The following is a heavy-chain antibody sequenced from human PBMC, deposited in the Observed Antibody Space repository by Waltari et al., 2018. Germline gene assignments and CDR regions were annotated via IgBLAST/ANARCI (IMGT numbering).Heavy chain of an antibody. CDR2: MNPTSGNT. V-gene: IGHV1-8*01. D-gene: IGHD6-19*01. CDR1: GYTFTSYD. CDR3: ARVSSAPYRSAWHFDY. Sequence: QVQLVQSGAEVKKPGASVKVSCKASGYTFTSYDINWVRQATGKGLEWMGWMNPTSGNTGSAQMFQGRVTITRHTSISTAYMEVNSLTSEDTAVYYCARVSSAPYRSAWHFDYWGQGTLVTVSS. J-gene: IGHJ4*02.